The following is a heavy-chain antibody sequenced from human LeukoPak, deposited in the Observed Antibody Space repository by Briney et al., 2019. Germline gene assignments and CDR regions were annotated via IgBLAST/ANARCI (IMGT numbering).Heavy chain of an antibody. V-gene: IGHV3-30*18. CDR3: AKSAEQWLVLYYFDY. CDR1: GFTFSSYG. CDR2: MSYDGSNK. J-gene: IGHJ4*02. Sequence: GRSLRLSCAASGFTFSSYGMHWVRQAPGKGLEWVAVMSYDGSNKYYADSVKGRFTISRDNSKNTLYLQMNSLRAEDTAVYYCAKSAEQWLVLYYFDYWGQGTLVTVSS. D-gene: IGHD6-19*01.